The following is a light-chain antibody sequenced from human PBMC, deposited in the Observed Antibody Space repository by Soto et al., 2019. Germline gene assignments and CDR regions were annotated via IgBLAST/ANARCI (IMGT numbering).Light chain of an antibody. Sequence: SALTQPPSASGTPWQRVTISCSGSSSNIGSNTVNWYQQLPGTAPKLLIYSNNQRPSGVPDRFSGSKSGTSASLAISGLQSEDEADYYCAAWDDSLNGRYVFGTGTKVTVL. V-gene: IGLV1-44*01. CDR2: SNN. CDR1: SSNIGSNT. J-gene: IGLJ1*01. CDR3: AAWDDSLNGRYV.